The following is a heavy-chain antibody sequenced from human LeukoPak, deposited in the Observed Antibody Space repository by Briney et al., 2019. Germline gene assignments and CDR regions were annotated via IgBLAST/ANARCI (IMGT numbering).Heavy chain of an antibody. V-gene: IGHV5-51*01. CDR1: GYSFSSYW. CDR2: IYPGDSDT. J-gene: IGHJ4*02. Sequence: GESLKISCKGSGYSFSSYWIGWVRQTPAKGLEWMGIIYPGDSDTRYSPSFQGQVTISVDKSISTAYLQWSSLKASDTAMYYCARCNTVTTLDSWGQGTLVTVSS. D-gene: IGHD4-17*01. CDR3: ARCNTVTTLDS.